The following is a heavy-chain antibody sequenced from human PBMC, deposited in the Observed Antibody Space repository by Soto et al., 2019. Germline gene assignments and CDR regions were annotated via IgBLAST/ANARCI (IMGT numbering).Heavy chain of an antibody. CDR2: ISSSSSYI. Sequence: PGGSLRLSCAASGFTFSSYCMNGVRQAPGKGLEWVSSISSSSSYIYYADSVKGRFTISRDNAKNSLYLQMNSLRAEDTAVYYCASLVRIVAPPDAFDIWGHGTMVTVSS. CDR1: GFTFSSYC. CDR3: ASLVRIVAPPDAFDI. J-gene: IGHJ3*02. D-gene: IGHD3-22*01. V-gene: IGHV3-21*01.